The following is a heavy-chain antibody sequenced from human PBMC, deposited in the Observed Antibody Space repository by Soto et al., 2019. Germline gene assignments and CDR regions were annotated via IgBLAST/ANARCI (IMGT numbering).Heavy chain of an antibody. CDR2: IIPIPGTA. D-gene: IGHD2-2*01. Sequence: QVQLVQSGAEVKKPGSSVKVFCKASGGTFGSYAISWVRQAPGQGLEWMGGIIPIPGTANYAQKFQGRVTIAADESTSTAYMELSSLRSEATAVYYCARSQGSSTSLEIYYYYYYGMDVWGQGTTVTVSS. V-gene: IGHV1-69*01. J-gene: IGHJ6*02. CDR1: GGTFGSYA. CDR3: ARSQGSSTSLEIYYYYYYGMDV.